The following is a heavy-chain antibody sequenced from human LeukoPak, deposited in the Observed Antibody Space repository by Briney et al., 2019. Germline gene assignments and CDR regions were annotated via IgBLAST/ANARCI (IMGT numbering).Heavy chain of an antibody. D-gene: IGHD5-18*01. Sequence: GESLRLSCAASGFAFSTYGMHWVRQAPGKGLEWVAFTRYDGSHSEYEDSVKGRFSIARDDSKSTLYLQMNSLRAEDTGVYYCARDNSYGFMGCMDYWGQGTRVTVSS. J-gene: IGHJ4*02. CDR1: GFAFSTYG. V-gene: IGHV3-30*02. CDR2: TRYDGSHS. CDR3: ARDNSYGFMGCMDY.